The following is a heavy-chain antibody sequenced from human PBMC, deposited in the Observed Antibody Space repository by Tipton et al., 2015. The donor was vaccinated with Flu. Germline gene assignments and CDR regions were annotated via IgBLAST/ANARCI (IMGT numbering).Heavy chain of an antibody. Sequence: QLVQSGAEVKKPGASVKVSCKASGYTFTSYGISWVRQAPGQGLEWMGWISAYNGNTNYAQKLQGRVAMTTDTSTSTAYMELRSLGSDDRAVYYGAGGPGSSWCVGRRKRAPVRSNPDDNFYYGMDVWGQGTTVAVSS. CDR1: GYTFTSYG. CDR3: AGGPGSSWCVGRRKRAPVRSNPDDNFYYGMDV. CDR2: ISAYNGNT. V-gene: IGHV1-18*01. J-gene: IGHJ6*02. D-gene: IGHD6-13*01.